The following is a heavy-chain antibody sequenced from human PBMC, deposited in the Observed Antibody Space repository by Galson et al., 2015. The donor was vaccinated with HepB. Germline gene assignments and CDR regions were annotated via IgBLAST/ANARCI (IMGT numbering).Heavy chain of an antibody. CDR1: GFTVSSNY. V-gene: IGHV3-66*01. D-gene: IGHD3-10*01. CDR3: AREKRVRGVMRGGGCFDY. Sequence: SLRLSCAASGFTVSSNYMSWVRQAPGKGLEWVSVIYSGGSTYYADSVKGRFTISRDNSKNTLYLQMNSLRAEDTAVYYCAREKRVRGVMRGGGCFDYWGQGTLVTVSS. CDR2: IYSGGST. J-gene: IGHJ4*02.